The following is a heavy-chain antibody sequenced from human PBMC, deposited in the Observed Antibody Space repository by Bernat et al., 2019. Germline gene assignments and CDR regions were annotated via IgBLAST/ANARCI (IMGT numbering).Heavy chain of an antibody. CDR3: ARDHSYDFWSGYSQHWFDP. CDR2: ISAYNGNT. Sequence: QVQLVQSGAEVKKPGASVKVSCKASGYTFTSYGISWVRQAPGQGLEWMGWISAYNGNTNYAQKLQGRVTMTTDTSTSTAYMELRSLRSDDTAVYYCARDHSYDFWSGYSQHWFDPWGQGTLVTVSS. CDR1: GYTFTSYG. J-gene: IGHJ5*02. V-gene: IGHV1-18*01. D-gene: IGHD3-3*01.